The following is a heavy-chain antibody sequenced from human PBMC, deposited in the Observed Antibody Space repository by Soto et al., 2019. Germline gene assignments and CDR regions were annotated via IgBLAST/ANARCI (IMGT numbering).Heavy chain of an antibody. V-gene: IGHV3-30-3*01. J-gene: IGHJ6*02. CDR1: GFTFSSYA. D-gene: IGHD6-13*01. CDR2: ISYDGSNK. CDR3: ARQYSSSWYYYGMDV. Sequence: PGGSLRLSCAASGFTFSSYAMHWVRQAPGKGLEWVAVISYDGSNKYYADSVKGRFTISRDNSKNTLYLQMNSLRAEDTAVYYCARQYSSSWYYYGMDVWGQGTTVTVSS.